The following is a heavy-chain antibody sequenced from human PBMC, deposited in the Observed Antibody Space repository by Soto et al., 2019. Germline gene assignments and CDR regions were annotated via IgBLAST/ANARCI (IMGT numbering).Heavy chain of an antibody. CDR1: GYTFTSYA. V-gene: IGHV1-3*01. D-gene: IGHD6-19*01. CDR3: ARGMAVPVDPDY. CDR2: INAGNGNT. J-gene: IGHJ4*02. Sequence: ASVKVSCKASGYTFTSYAMHWVRQAPGQSLEWMGWINAGNGNTKYSQRFQGRVTITRDTSASTAYMDLSSLRSEDTAVYYCARGMAVPVDPDYWGQGTLVTVSS.